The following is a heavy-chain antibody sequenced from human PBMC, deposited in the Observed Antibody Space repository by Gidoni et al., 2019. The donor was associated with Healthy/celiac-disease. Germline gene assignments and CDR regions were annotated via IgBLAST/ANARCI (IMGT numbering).Heavy chain of an antibody. J-gene: IGHJ3*02. CDR3: AKEGRITMIVPNDAFDI. V-gene: IGHV3-30*02. CDR2: IRYDGSNK. Sequence: QVQLVESGGGVVQPGGSLRLSCAASGFTFSSYGMHWVRQAPGKGLEWVAFIRYDGSNKYYADSVKGRFTISRDNSKNTLYLQMNSLRAEDTAVYYWAKEGRITMIVPNDAFDIWGQGTMVTVSS. D-gene: IGHD3-22*01. CDR1: GFTFSSYG.